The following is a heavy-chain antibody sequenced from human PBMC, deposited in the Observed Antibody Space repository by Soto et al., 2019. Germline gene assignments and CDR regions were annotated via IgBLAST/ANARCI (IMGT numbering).Heavy chain of an antibody. V-gene: IGHV1-46*01. J-gene: IGHJ4*02. Sequence: QVQLVQSGAEVKKPGASVRVSCKASAYTFTSYYIHWVRQAPGQGLEWMGIINPSGGSTSYAQKFQGRVTMTRDTSTGTVYMELSSLRSEDTAVYYCARRRDGYNQLDYWCQGTLVTVSS. D-gene: IGHD5-12*01. CDR2: INPSGGST. CDR3: ARRRDGYNQLDY. CDR1: AYTFTSYY.